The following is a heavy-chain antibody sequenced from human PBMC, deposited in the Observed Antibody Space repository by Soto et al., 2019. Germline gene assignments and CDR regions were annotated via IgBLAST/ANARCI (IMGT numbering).Heavy chain of an antibody. J-gene: IGHJ4*02. V-gene: IGHV3-33*01. CDR2: IWYDGSNK. D-gene: IGHD3-22*01. CDR3: ARRQFYYDSSGYFRIGPLDY. CDR1: GFTFSSYV. Sequence: GGSLRLSCAASGFTFSSYVIHWVRQAPGKGLEWVAVIWYDGSNKYYADSVKGRFTISRDNSKNTLYLQMNSLRAEDTAVYYCARRQFYYDSSGYFRIGPLDYWGQGTLVTVSS.